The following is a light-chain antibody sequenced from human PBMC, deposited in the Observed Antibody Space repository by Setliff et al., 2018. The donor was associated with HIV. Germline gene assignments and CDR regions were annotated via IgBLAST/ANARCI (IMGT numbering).Light chain of an antibody. J-gene: IGLJ1*01. Sequence: ALAQPASVSGSPGQSITISCTGTTSDVGVSWYQQHPGKAPKLMIYEVSKRPSGVSNRFSGPKSGNTASLTISGLQAEDEADYYCCSYAGHDIYVFGIGTKVTVL. CDR3: CSYAGHDIYV. CDR1: TSDVG. CDR2: EVS. V-gene: IGLV2-23*02.